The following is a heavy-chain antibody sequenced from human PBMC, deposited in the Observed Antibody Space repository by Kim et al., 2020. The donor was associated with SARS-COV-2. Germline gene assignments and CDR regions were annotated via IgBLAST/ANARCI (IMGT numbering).Heavy chain of an antibody. V-gene: IGHV3-74*01. CDR3: TRDPEYCSGTSCYGMDG. Sequence: GGSLRLSCAASGFTFSTYWMHWVRQTPGKGLVWVSRINSDGSITDYADSVKGRFTISTDNAKNTLYLQMNSLRVEDTAVYYCTRDPEYCSGTSCYGMDGWGQGATVTVTS. D-gene: IGHD2-2*01. CDR2: INSDGSIT. CDR1: GFTFSTYW. J-gene: IGHJ6*01.